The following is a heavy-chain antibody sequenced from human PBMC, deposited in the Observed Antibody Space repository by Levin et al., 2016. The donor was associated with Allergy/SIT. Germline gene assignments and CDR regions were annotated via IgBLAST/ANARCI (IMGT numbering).Heavy chain of an antibody. CDR1: GDSIYSGDNY. CDR2: IYYTGNT. V-gene: IGHV4-61*08. Sequence: SETLSLTCTVSGDSIYSGDNYWSWIRQSPGKGLEWIGYIYYTGNTIYTPSLKSRVTMSVDTSKSQFSLRLSSVTAADTALYYCARSDLNWSESLDSWGQGTLVTASS. CDR3: ARSDLNWSESLDS. J-gene: IGHJ4*02. D-gene: IGHD1-1*01.